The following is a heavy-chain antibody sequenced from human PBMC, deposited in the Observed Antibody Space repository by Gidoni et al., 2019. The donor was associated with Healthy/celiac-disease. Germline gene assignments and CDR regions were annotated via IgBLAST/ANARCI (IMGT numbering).Heavy chain of an antibody. CDR1: GGSFGGYY. CDR2: INHSGST. D-gene: IGHD2-21*02. V-gene: IGHV4-34*01. J-gene: IGHJ1*01. Sequence: QVQLQQWGAGLFQPSETLSLTCAVHGGSFGGYYGSWIRQPPGKGLEWIGEINHSGSTNYNPALKSRVTISVDTSKNQFSLKLSSVTAADTAVYYCARGYGGNSRSGYFQHWGQGTLVTVSS. CDR3: ARGYGGNSRSGYFQH.